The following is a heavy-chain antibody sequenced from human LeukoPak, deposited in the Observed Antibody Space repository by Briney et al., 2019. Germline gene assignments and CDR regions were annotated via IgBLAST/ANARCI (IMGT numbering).Heavy chain of an antibody. CDR1: GFTLSRYW. D-gene: IGHD3-16*01. J-gene: IGHJ3*02. Sequence: GRSLRLSCAASGFTLSRYWMYWVRQVPGKGPVWVSHIDSDGSSTFYADSVKGRFAISRDNAKNTLYSQMNSLRPEDTAVYYCARGIPLGIWGQGTMVTVSS. V-gene: IGHV3-74*01. CDR2: IDSDGSST. CDR3: ARGIPLGI.